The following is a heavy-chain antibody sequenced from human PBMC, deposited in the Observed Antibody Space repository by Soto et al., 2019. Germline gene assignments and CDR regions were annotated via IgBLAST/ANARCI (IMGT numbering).Heavy chain of an antibody. V-gene: IGHV3-48*01. J-gene: IGHJ4*02. CDR1: GFTFSTYS. CDR2: IRSSSSII. CDR3: ATDLVVINY. D-gene: IGHD2-21*01. Sequence: EVQLVESGRGLVQPGGSLRLSCAASGFTFSTYSMNWVRQAPGKGLEWVSYIRSSSSIIHYADSVKGRFTISRDNAKNSLYLQMNSLRAEDTAVYYCATDLVVINYWGQGTLVTVSS.